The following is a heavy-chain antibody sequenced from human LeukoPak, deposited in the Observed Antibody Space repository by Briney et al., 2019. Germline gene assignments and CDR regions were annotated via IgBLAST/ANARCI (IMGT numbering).Heavy chain of an antibody. CDR2: IYYSGST. J-gene: IGHJ6*03. CDR1: GGSISSYY. CDR3: ARDGSGYYRYYYMDV. D-gene: IGHD3-3*01. V-gene: IGHV4-59*12. Sequence: PSETLSLTCTVSGGSISSYYWSWIRQPPGKGLEWIGYIYYSGSTNYNPSLKSRVTISVDTSKNQFSLKLSSVTAADTAVYYCARDGSGYYRYYYMDVWGKGTTVTVSS.